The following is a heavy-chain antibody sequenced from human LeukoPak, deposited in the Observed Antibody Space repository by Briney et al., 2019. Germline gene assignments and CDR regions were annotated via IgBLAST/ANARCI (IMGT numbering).Heavy chain of an antibody. D-gene: IGHD6-13*01. Sequence: ASVKLSCKASGYTFTSYGISWVRQAPGQGLEWMGWISAYSGNTNYAQKLQGRVTMTTDTSRSTAYMELRSLRSDDTAVYYCAKIIQTAAGRYYYYGMDVWGQGTTVTVSS. J-gene: IGHJ6*02. CDR1: GYTFTSYG. CDR2: ISAYSGNT. V-gene: IGHV1-18*01. CDR3: AKIIQTAAGRYYYYGMDV.